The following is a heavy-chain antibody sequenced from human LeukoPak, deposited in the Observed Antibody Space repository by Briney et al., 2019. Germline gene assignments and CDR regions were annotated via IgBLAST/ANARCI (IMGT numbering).Heavy chain of an antibody. Sequence: SETLSLTCTVSGGSISSYYWSWIRQPPGKGLEWIGYIDYSGSTKYNPSLKSRVSISVDTSKNQFSLKMSSVAAADTALYYCVSEGSSSRFVDYWGQGTLVTVSS. D-gene: IGHD3-10*01. CDR2: IDYSGST. V-gene: IGHV4-59*01. CDR1: GGSISSYY. J-gene: IGHJ4*02. CDR3: VSEGSSSRFVDY.